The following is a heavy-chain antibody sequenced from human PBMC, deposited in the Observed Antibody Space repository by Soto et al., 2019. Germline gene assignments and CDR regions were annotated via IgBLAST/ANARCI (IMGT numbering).Heavy chain of an antibody. J-gene: IGHJ4*02. Sequence: QVQLQESGPGVVEPSQTLSLTCTVSGGSINNNGYFWSWIRQPPGSGLEWIGHIYNSGSTYSNQSLKSRLTISVDTSKNQFSLKLSSVTAADTAVYYCARGPSGDKVDYWGQGTLVTVSS. CDR1: GGSINNNGYF. V-gene: IGHV4-30-4*01. CDR2: IYNSGST. D-gene: IGHD1-26*01. CDR3: ARGPSGDKVDY.